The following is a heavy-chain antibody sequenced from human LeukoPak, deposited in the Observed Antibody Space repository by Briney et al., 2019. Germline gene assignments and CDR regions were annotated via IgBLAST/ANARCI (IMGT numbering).Heavy chain of an antibody. D-gene: IGHD1-26*01. CDR1: GGSFSGYY. CDR2: INHSGST. CDR3: ARGLVGASKHFDY. J-gene: IGHJ4*02. Sequence: PSETLSLTCAVYGGSFSGYYWSWIRQPPGKGLEWIGEINHSGSTNYNPSLKSRVTISVDTSKNQFSLKLSSVTAADTAVYYCARGLVGASKHFDYWGQGTLVTVSS. V-gene: IGHV4-34*01.